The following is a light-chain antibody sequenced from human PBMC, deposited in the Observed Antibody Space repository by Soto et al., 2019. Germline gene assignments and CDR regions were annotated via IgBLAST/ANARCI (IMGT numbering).Light chain of an antibody. V-gene: IGKV1-5*01. CDR1: QSISRW. J-gene: IGKJ1*01. CDR2: DAS. CDR3: QQYNTYWT. Sequence: DIQMTQSPSTLSASVGDRVTINCRASQSISRWLAWYQHKPGKAPKLLIYDASSLQTGVPSRFSGSGSGTEFTLTINSLQTDDLATYYCQQYNTYWTFGQGTKVDIK.